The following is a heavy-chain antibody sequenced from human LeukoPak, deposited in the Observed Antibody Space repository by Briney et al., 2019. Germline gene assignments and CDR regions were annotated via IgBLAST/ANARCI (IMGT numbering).Heavy chain of an antibody. CDR1: GYTFTGYY. D-gene: IGHD7-27*01. CDR3: ARDPGDMGYFDY. J-gene: IGHJ4*02. CDR2: INPNSGGT. V-gene: IGHV1-2*02. Sequence: GASVKVSCKASGYTFTGYYMHWVRQAPGQGLEWMGWINPNSGGTNYAQKFQGKVTMTRDTSISTAYMELSRLRSDDTAVYYCARDPGDMGYFDYWGQGTLVTVSS.